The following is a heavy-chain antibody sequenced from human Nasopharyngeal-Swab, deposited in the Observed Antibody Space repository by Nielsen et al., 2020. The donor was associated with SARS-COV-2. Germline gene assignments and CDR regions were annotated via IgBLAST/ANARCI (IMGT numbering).Heavy chain of an antibody. J-gene: IGHJ5*02. V-gene: IGHV4-59*11. Sequence: GSLRLSCTVSGVSITSQYWSWIRQPPGKGLEWIGYISHNSGTSYNPSLKSRVTMFMDTSKNQFSLRLTSVTAADTAVYYCAKEGATGWFDPCGQGTRVTVSS. CDR2: ISHNSGT. CDR1: GVSITSQY. CDR3: AKEGATGWFDP.